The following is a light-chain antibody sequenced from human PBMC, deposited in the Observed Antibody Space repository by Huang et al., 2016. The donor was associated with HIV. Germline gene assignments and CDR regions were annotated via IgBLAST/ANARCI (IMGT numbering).Light chain of an antibody. J-gene: IGKJ2*01. V-gene: IGKV1-39*01. CDR3: LQSYRMCRT. Sequence: EIQITQSPSSLSASVVDTVTITCRANQNIDIYLNWYQQRPGKAPKLLIYTASSLQTGVPSRFSGSGSGTDFTITIDSRQPEDFATYYCLQSYRMCRTFGQGTKLDFK. CDR1: QNIDIY. CDR2: TAS.